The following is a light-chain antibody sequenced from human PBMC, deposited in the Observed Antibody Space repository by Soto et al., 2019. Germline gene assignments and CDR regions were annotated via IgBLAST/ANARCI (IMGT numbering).Light chain of an antibody. Sequence: AIQMTQSPSSLSASVGDRVTITCRASQVIRNDLGWYQQKPGKAPKLLIYGASNLQSGVPSRFSGSGSGTDFTLTITSLQPEDFATYYGLLDHNYPWTFGQGTKGDIK. CDR1: QVIRND. V-gene: IGKV1-6*01. J-gene: IGKJ1*01. CDR3: LLDHNYPWT. CDR2: GAS.